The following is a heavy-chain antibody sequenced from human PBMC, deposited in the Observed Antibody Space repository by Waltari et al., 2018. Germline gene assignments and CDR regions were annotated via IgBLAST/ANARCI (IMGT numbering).Heavy chain of an antibody. V-gene: IGHV1-69*09. J-gene: IGHJ5*02. D-gene: IGHD6-13*01. CDR3: ARDGSGYSSSWRDP. Sequence: QVQLVQSGAEVKEPGSSVKVSCKASGGTFSSYAISWVRQAPGQGLEWMGRIIPILGIANYAQKFQGRVTMTADKSTSTAYMELSSLRSEDTAVYYCARDGSGYSSSWRDPWGQGTLVTVSS. CDR1: GGTFSSYA. CDR2: IIPILGIA.